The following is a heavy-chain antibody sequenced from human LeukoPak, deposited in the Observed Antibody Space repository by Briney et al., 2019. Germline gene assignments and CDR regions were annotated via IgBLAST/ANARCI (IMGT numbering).Heavy chain of an antibody. CDR3: ASSVGSTDY. Sequence: SETLSLTCAVYGESLSKYYWTWIRQSPGKGLEWIGEINHRGSTNLNPSLKSRVTLSVDTSKHQLSLKLTSVTAADAAVYCCASSVGSTDYWGQGTLVTVSS. V-gene: IGHV4-34*01. J-gene: IGHJ4*02. CDR1: GESLSKYY. CDR2: INHRGST. D-gene: IGHD1-26*01.